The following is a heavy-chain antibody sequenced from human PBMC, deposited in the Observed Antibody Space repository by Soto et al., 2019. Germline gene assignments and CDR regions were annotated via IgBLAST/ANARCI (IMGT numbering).Heavy chain of an antibody. V-gene: IGHV3-23*01. Sequence: EVQLLESGGDLVQPGGSLRLSCAASGFTFSSYAMSWVSQAPGKGLEWVSAIRGRGDYTCYADSVKGRLAISRDHSKNMLDMQMNNLRAEDPAVYYCAPSHISNAMILPRFAYWVQGTLITVSS. CDR3: APSHISNAMILPRFAY. J-gene: IGHJ4*02. CDR2: IRGRGDYT. D-gene: IGHD3-22*01. CDR1: GFTFSSYA.